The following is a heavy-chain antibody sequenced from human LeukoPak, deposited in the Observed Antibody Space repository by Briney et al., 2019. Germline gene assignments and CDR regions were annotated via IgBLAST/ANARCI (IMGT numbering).Heavy chain of an antibody. CDR3: AISRRGYCSSTSCYGGWFDP. J-gene: IGHJ5*02. V-gene: IGHV1-2*04. D-gene: IGHD2-2*01. CDR2: INPNSGGT. CDR1: GYTFTGYY. Sequence: ASVKVSRKASGYTFTGYYMHWVRQAPGQGLEWMGWINPNSGGTKYAQKFQGWVTMTRDTSISTAYMELSRLRSDDTAVYYCAISRRGYCSSTSCYGGWFDPWGQGTLVTVSS.